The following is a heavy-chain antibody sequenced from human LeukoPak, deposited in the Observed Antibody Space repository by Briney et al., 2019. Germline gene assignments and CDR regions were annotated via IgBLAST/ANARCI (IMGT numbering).Heavy chain of an antibody. CDR2: IYHSGST. V-gene: IGHV4-38-2*02. CDR1: GYSISSGYY. Sequence: SETLSLTCTVSGYSISSGYYWGWIRQPPGKGLGWIGSIYHSGSTYYNPSLKSRVTISVDTSKNQFSLKLSSVTAADTAVYYCARDLYGDLDYWGQGTLVTVSS. CDR3: ARDLYGDLDY. D-gene: IGHD4-17*01. J-gene: IGHJ4*02.